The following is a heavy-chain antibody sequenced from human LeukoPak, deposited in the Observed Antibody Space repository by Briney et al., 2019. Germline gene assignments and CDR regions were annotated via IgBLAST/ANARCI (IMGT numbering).Heavy chain of an antibody. J-gene: IGHJ5*02. D-gene: IGHD2-2*01. V-gene: IGHV4-59*01. Sequence: PSETLSLTCTVSGGSISSYYWSWIRQPPGKGLEWIGYIYYSGSTNYNPSLKSRVTISVDTSKNQFSLKLSPVTAADTAVYYCARDRALYCSSTSCYGTRRWFDPWGQGTLVTVSS. CDR2: IYYSGST. CDR1: GGSISSYY. CDR3: ARDRALYCSSTSCYGTRRWFDP.